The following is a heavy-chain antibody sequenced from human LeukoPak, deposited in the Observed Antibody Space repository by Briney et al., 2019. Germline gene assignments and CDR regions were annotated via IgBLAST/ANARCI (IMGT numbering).Heavy chain of an antibody. CDR1: GGTFSSYA. V-gene: IGHV1-69*06. D-gene: IGHD3-10*01. CDR3: ASWVSGSYYSSLDY. Sequence: EASVKVSCKASGGTFSSYAISWVRQAPGQGLEWMGGIIPIFGTANYAQKFQGRVTITADKSTSTAYMELSGLRSEDTAVYYCASWVSGSYYSSLDYWGQGTLVTVSS. CDR2: IIPIFGTA. J-gene: IGHJ4*02.